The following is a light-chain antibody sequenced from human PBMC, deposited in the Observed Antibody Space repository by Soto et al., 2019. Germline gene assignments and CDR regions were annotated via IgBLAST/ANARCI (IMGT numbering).Light chain of an antibody. CDR3: SYYLGTNIYV. V-gene: IGLV2-8*02. CDR2: EVY. Sequence: QSVLTQPPSESRSPGQSVTISCTGTSSDVGGYNYVSWYQHHPGKAPKLIIYEVYKRPSGVPDRFSGSKSGNTAALTVSWLQAKDEANYYTSYYLGTNIYVFGPGTK. CDR1: SSDVGGYNY. J-gene: IGLJ1*01.